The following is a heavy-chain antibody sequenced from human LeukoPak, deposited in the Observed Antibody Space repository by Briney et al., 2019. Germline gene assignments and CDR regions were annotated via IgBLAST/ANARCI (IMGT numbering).Heavy chain of an antibody. CDR3: ARDFNYGPFDY. Sequence: GRSLRLSCAASGFTFSSYEMNWVRQAPGKGLEWVSYISSSGSTIYYADSVKGRFTISRDNAKNSLYLQMNSLRAEDTAVYYCARDFNYGPFDYWGQGTLVTVSS. V-gene: IGHV3-48*03. CDR1: GFTFSSYE. D-gene: IGHD4-11*01. CDR2: ISSSGSTI. J-gene: IGHJ4*02.